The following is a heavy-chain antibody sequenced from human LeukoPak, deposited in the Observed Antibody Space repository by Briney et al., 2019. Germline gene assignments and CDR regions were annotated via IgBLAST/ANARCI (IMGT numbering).Heavy chain of an antibody. CDR3: AKAALGPEDY. CDR1: GFTFDDYA. V-gene: IGHV3-9*01. J-gene: IGHJ4*02. CDR2: ISWNSGSI. D-gene: IGHD1-14*01. Sequence: PGGSLRLSCAASGFTFDDYAMHWVRQAPGKGLEWVSGISWNSGSIGYADSVKGRFTISRDNAKNSLYLQMNSLRAEDTALYYCAKAALGPEDYWGQGTLVTVSS.